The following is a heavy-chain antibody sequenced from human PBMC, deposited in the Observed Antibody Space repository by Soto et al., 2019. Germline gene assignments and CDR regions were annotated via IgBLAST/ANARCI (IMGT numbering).Heavy chain of an antibody. Sequence: EVRLLESGGGLVQPGGSLRLSCVASGFDFSTYAMSWVRQAPGKGLEWVSVIGEGGVSRVYADAVKGRFTISRDNSKNSLYLEMNSLKTEDSALYYCAKTAPPYDSQGYYPFDIWGQGTLVSVSS. CDR2: IGEGGVSR. D-gene: IGHD3-22*01. CDR3: AKTAPPYDSQGYYPFDI. J-gene: IGHJ3*02. V-gene: IGHV3-23*01. CDR1: GFDFSTYA.